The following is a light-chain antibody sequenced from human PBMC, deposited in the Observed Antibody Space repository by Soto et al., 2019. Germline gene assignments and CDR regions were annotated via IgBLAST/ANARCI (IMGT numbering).Light chain of an antibody. CDR2: KTS. J-gene: IGKJ1*01. V-gene: IGKV1-5*03. Sequence: DIQMTQSPSTLSASVGDRVTITCRASQSISNWLAWYQQKPGKAPKLLIYKTSTLESGVPARFSGSGSGTEFTLTISSLQPDDFATYYCQQYHNYWTFGHGIKV. CDR3: QQYHNYWT. CDR1: QSISNW.